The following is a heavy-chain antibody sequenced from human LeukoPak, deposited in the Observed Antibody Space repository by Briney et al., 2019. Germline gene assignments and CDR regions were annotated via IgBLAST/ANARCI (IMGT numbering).Heavy chain of an antibody. Sequence: SGGSLRLSCAASGFTFSSYAMSWVRQAPGKGPEWVANLNEDGTKRYYVASVKGRFTISRDNAKNSLYLQMNSLRVEDTAAYYCARDGRDGFIDYWGQGTLVTVSS. CDR1: GFTFSSYA. D-gene: IGHD5-24*01. CDR2: LNEDGTKR. J-gene: IGHJ4*02. CDR3: ARDGRDGFIDY. V-gene: IGHV3-7*01.